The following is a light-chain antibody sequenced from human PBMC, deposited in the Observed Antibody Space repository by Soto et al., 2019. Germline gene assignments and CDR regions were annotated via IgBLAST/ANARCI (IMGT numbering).Light chain of an antibody. Sequence: DIRMTQSPSSLSAAVGDRVTITSRASQSISSYLNWYQQKPGKAPKLLIYAASSLQSGVPSRFSGSGSGTDFTLTISSLEPEDFATYYCQQLNSYPLTFGGGTKVDIK. J-gene: IGKJ4*01. CDR1: QSISSY. V-gene: IGKV1-39*01. CDR2: AAS. CDR3: QQLNSYPLT.